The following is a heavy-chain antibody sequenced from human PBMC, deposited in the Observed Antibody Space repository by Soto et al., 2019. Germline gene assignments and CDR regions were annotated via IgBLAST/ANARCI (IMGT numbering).Heavy chain of an antibody. CDR2: ITQSGST. J-gene: IGHJ4*02. V-gene: IGHV4-34*02. CDR1: GGPHSAYC. CDR3: ASGLYSPTVGSTNPSH. Sequence: QVQLQQWGAGLLKPSETLSLTCAVYGGPHSAYCWSWIRQSPGKGLEWIGEITQSGSTNYNLSLKSRVTISADTSKRQFSLRVSSVTAADTAVYYCASGLYSPTVGSTNPSHWGQGTLVTVSS. D-gene: IGHD1-26*01.